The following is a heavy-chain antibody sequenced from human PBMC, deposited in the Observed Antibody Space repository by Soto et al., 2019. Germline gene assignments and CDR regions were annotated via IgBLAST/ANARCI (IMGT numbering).Heavy chain of an antibody. V-gene: IGHV1-69*05. CDR1: GGTFSNFD. D-gene: IGHD3-10*01. J-gene: IGHJ4*02. Sequence: GGSLRLSCKASGGTFSNFDISWVRQAPGQGLEWMGGIIPLFGTTNYAQNLQGRVTMTTDTSTSTAYMELRSLRPDDTAVYYCVRDLDGSGSYYTDSWGQGTLVTVSS. CDR3: VRDLDGSGSYYTDS. CDR2: IIPLFGTT.